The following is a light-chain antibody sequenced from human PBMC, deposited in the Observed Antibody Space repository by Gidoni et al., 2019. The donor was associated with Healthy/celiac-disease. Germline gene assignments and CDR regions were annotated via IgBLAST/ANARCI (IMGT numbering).Light chain of an antibody. J-gene: IGKJ3*01. V-gene: IGKV1-8*01. CDR3: QQYYSYPLFT. Sequence: AIRMTQSPSSLSASTGDRVTITCRASQGISSYLAWYQQKPGKAPKLLIYAASTLQSGVPSRFSPSGSGTDFTLTISCLQSEDFATYYCQQYYSYPLFTFXPXTKVDIK. CDR1: QGISSY. CDR2: AAS.